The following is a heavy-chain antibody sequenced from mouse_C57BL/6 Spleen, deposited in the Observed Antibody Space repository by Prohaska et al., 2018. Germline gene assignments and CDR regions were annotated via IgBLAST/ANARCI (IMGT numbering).Heavy chain of an antibody. CDR3: ARDSNWYFDV. J-gene: IGHJ1*03. Sequence: QIQLVQSGPEVKKPGETVKISCKASGYTFTTYGMSWVKQAPGKGLKWMAWINTYSGVPAYADDFKGRFALSSETSASTAYLQINNLKNEDTATYFCARDSNWYFDVWGTGTTVTVSS. V-gene: IGHV9-3*01. CDR1: GYTFTTYG. D-gene: IGHD2-5*01. CDR2: INTYSGVP.